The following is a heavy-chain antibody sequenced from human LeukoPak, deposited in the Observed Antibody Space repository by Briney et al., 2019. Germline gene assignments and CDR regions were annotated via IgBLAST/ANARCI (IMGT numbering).Heavy chain of an antibody. CDR1: GFTFSGHY. Sequence: PGGSLRLSCAASGFTFSGHYMDWVRQAPGKGLEWVGRTRNKVKSYTTEYVASVKGRFTISRDDSKNSLYLQMNSLKTEDTAVYYCARGYCRSTTSCYFDYWGQGALVTVSS. CDR2: TRNKVKSYTT. CDR3: ARGYCRSTTSCYFDY. V-gene: IGHV3-72*01. J-gene: IGHJ4*02. D-gene: IGHD2-2*01.